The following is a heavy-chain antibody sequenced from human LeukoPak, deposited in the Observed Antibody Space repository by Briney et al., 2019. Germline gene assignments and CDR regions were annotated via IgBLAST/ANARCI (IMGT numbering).Heavy chain of an antibody. CDR3: ARDKITAPRSGSYDY. V-gene: IGHV3-30*04. J-gene: IGHJ4*02. CDR2: ISYDGSNK. CDR1: GFTFSSYA. Sequence: PGGSLRLSCAASGFTFSSYAMHWVRQAPGKGLEWVAVISYDGSNKYYADSVKGRFTISRDNSKNTLYLQMNSLRAEDTAVYYCARDKITAPRSGSYDYWGQGTLVTVSS. D-gene: IGHD3-10*01.